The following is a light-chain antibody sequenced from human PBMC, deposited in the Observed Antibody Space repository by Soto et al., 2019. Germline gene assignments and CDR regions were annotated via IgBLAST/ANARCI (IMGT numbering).Light chain of an antibody. V-gene: IGLV2-8*01. Sequence: QSVLTQPPSASGSPGQSVTISCTGTSSDVGPHDYVSWFQQHPGKAPKLIIYEVTKRPSGVPDRFSASKSGTSASLTVSGLQAEDEADYYCCSYAGANTWVFGGGTKLTVL. CDR3: CSYAGANTWV. CDR1: SSDVGPHDY. J-gene: IGLJ3*02. CDR2: EVT.